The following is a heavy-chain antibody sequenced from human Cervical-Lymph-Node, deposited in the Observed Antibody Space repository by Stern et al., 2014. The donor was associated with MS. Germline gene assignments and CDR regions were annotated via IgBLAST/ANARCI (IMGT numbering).Heavy chain of an antibody. CDR3: ARDSRSWAWGLFDY. CDR1: EGTFSSYG. J-gene: IGHJ4*02. D-gene: IGHD7-27*01. CDR2: ISSDGTNE. V-gene: IGHV3-30*03. Sequence: QVQLVQSGGGVVQPGRSLRLSCVGAEGTFSSYGMHWVRQAPGKGLEWVAAISSDGTNEYYLDSVKGRFTISRDNSKNTLYLQMNSLRAEDTAVYYCARDSRSWAWGLFDYWGQGTLVTVSS.